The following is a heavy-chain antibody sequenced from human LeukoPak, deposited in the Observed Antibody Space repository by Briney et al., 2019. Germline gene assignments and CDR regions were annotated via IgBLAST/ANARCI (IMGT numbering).Heavy chain of an antibody. Sequence: GASVKLSCKASGYTFTSYGISWVRRAPGQGLEWMGWISAYNGNTNYAQKLQGRVTMTTDTSTSTAYMELRSLRSDDTAVYYCARGAGYYDFWSGYYPRYYYYYYMDVWGKGTTVTVSS. J-gene: IGHJ6*03. CDR1: GYTFTSYG. CDR2: ISAYNGNT. D-gene: IGHD3-3*01. CDR3: ARGAGYYDFWSGYYPRYYYYYYMDV. V-gene: IGHV1-18*01.